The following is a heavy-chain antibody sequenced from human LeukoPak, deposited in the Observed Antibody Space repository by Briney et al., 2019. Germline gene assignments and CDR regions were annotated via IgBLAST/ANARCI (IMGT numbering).Heavy chain of an antibody. CDR2: IFKGGRT. J-gene: IGHJ6*02. V-gene: IGHV3-66*01. Sequence: GGSLRLSCAASGFTVNTNFVNWVRQAPGKGLEWVSVIFKGGRTYYADSVKGRFTMSRDNSKNTLYLQMNSLRVEDTAVYYCAKDRIAEAGYYYGMDVWGQGTTVTVSS. CDR3: AKDRIAEAGYYYGMDV. CDR1: GFTVNTNF. D-gene: IGHD6-19*01.